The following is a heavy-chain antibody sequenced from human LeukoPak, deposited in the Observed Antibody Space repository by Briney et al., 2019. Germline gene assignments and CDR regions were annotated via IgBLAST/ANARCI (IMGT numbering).Heavy chain of an antibody. CDR3: ARGGDIVVVPAAVYYYYYMDV. V-gene: IGHV1-46*01. CDR1: GYTFTSYY. D-gene: IGHD2-2*01. CDR2: INPSGGST. Sequence: ASVKVSCKASGYTFTSYYMHWVRQAPGQGLEWMGIINPSGGSTSYAQKFQGRVTMTRDTSTSTVYMELSSLRSEDTAVYYCARGGDIVVVPAAVYYYYYMDVWGKGTTVTISS. J-gene: IGHJ6*03.